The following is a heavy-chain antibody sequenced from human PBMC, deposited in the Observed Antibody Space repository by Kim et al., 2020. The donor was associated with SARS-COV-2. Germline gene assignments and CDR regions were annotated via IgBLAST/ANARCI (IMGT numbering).Heavy chain of an antibody. Sequence: SETLSLTCTVSGGSISSYYWSWIRQPPGKGLEWIGYIYYSGSTNYNPSLKSRVTISVDTSKNQFSLKLSSVTAADTAVYYCARSTYGRRGSDYWGQGTL. V-gene: IGHV4-59*08. CDR2: IYYSGST. CDR1: GGSISSYY. J-gene: IGHJ4*02. CDR3: ARSTYGRRGSDY. D-gene: IGHD3-16*01.